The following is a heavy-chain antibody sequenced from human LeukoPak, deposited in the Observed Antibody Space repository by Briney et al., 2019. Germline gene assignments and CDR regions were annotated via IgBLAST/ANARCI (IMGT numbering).Heavy chain of an antibody. V-gene: IGHV3-30*04. CDR1: GFTFGSYA. CDR2: ISYDGSNK. Sequence: GGSSRLSCAAAGFTFGSYAMHWVRQAPGKGLEWVAVISYDGSNKYYADSVKGRFTISRDNSKNTLYLQMNSLRAEDTAVYYCARELGDSSGYYPFGYWGQGTLVTVSS. D-gene: IGHD3-22*01. CDR3: ARELGDSSGYYPFGY. J-gene: IGHJ4*02.